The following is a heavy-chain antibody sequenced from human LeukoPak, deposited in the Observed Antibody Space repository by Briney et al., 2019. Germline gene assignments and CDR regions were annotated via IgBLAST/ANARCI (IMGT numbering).Heavy chain of an antibody. J-gene: IGHJ6*02. CDR3: ARGLRDIPGADHYFYYGMEV. D-gene: IGHD2-15*01. CDR2: ISSGSSYM. CDR1: GFTFSSYA. V-gene: IGHV3-21*01. Sequence: GGSLRLSCAASGFTFSSYAMSWVRQAPGKGLEWVSTISSGSSYMYYADSMTGRFTISRDNAKNSLFLQMNSLRAEDTAVYYCARGLRDIPGADHYFYYGMEVWGQGTTVTVSS.